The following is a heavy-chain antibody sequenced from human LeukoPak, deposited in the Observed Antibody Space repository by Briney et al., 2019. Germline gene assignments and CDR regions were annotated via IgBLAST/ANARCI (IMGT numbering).Heavy chain of an antibody. CDR3: ARADFWSGYYMDY. J-gene: IGHJ4*02. CDR2: ISSSSSSI. Sequence: GGSLRLSCAASGFTFSSYSMNWVRQAPGKGLEWVSYISSSSSSIYYADSVKGRLTISRENAKNALYMQMNSLRAEDTAVYYCARADFWSGYYMDYWGQGTLVTVSS. CDR1: GFTFSSYS. V-gene: IGHV3-48*01. D-gene: IGHD3-3*01.